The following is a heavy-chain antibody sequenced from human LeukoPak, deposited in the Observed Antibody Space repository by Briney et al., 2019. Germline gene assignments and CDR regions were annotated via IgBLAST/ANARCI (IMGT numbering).Heavy chain of an antibody. Sequence: GGSLRLSCAASEFTFTSYSMNWVRQAPGKGPEWVSSISSSSHYIYYADSVKGRFTISRDNAKNSLYLQMNSLRPEDTAVYYCARGGKLTMLRGVIDYWGQGTLVTVSS. CDR3: ARGGKLTMLRGVIDY. CDR2: ISSSSHYI. CDR1: EFTFTSYS. D-gene: IGHD3-10*01. V-gene: IGHV3-21*01. J-gene: IGHJ4*02.